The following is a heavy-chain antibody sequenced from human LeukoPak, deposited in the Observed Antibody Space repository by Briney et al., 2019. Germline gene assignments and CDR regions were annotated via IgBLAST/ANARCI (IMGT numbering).Heavy chain of an antibody. J-gene: IGHJ4*02. CDR2: IHYSGST. Sequence: SQTLSLTCTVSGGSISSGDYYWSWIRQPPGKGLEWIGYIHYSGSTFYNPSLKSRVTISVDTSKNQFSLKLNSVTAADTAVYYCARGELLYDYWGQGTLVTVSS. CDR1: GGSISSGDYY. D-gene: IGHD2-15*01. V-gene: IGHV4-30-4*01. CDR3: ARGELLYDY.